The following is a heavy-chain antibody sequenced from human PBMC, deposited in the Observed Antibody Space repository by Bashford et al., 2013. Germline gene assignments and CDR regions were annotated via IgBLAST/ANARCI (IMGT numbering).Heavy chain of an antibody. D-gene: IGHD3-3*01. Sequence: GSLRLSCASLSGSPSVASAMHWVRQASGKGLEWVGRIRSKANSYATAYAASVKGRFTISRDDSKNTAYLQMNSLKTEDTAVYYCARDNAPVLRFFMDVWGQGTTVTVSS. J-gene: IGHJ6*02. CDR3: ARDNAPVLRFFMDV. CDR1: GSPSVASA. CDR2: IRSKANSYAT. V-gene: IGHV3-73*01.